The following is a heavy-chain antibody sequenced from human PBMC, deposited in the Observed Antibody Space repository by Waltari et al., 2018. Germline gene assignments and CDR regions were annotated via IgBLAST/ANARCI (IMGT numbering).Heavy chain of an antibody. CDR2: INTRNGGT. D-gene: IGHD1-26*01. Sequence: QVQLVQSEAEVKKPGASVKVSCKTSGYTFTSYYMHLVRQAPGQGLEWMGWINTRNGGTNYAQKYQGRVTITRDTSISTAYTELSRLISNDTAVYYCARTYQSGSYSDYWGQGTPVTVSS. J-gene: IGHJ4*02. CDR1: GYTFTSYY. V-gene: IGHV1-2*02. CDR3: ARTYQSGSYSDY.